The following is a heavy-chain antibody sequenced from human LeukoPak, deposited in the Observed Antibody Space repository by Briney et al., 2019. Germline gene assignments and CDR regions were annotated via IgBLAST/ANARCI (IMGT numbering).Heavy chain of an antibody. CDR3: ATPSSGRGY. V-gene: IGHV3-21*01. CDR2: IGSSSTYI. D-gene: IGHD3-22*01. CDR1: GFTFSSYS. J-gene: IGHJ4*02. Sequence: GGSLRLSCAASGFTFSSYSMNWVRQAPGKGLEWVSSIGSSSTYIYYADSVKGRFTISRDNAKNSLYLQMNSLRAEDTAVYYCATPSSGRGYWGQGTLVTVPS.